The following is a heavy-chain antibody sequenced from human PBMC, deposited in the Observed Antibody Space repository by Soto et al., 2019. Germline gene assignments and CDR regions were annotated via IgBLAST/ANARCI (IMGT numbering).Heavy chain of an antibody. Sequence: QVQLQESGPGPVKPSETLSLTCTVSGGSIGSSYWNWIRQPPRKGLEWIGYIHYSGSTNYNPSLKSRAPIPVDTPKTRCPLKLSPVTAADTAVYFGARGPSWYPAAGGVDVWGQGTAVTVSS. J-gene: IGHJ6*02. CDR1: GGSIGSSY. CDR2: IHYSGST. D-gene: IGHD6-13*01. V-gene: IGHV4-59*01. CDR3: ARGPSWYPAAGGVDV.